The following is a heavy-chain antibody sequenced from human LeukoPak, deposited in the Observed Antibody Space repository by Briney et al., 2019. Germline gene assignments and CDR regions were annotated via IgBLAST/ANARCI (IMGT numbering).Heavy chain of an antibody. D-gene: IGHD1-26*01. CDR2: IYYTGST. V-gene: IGHV4-39*01. Sequence: KPSETLSLTCTVSGGSISSSSYYWGWIRQPPGKGLEWIGSIYYTGSTYYNPSLKSRVTVSVDTSKNQFSLNLRSVTAADTAVYYCARRFSGSPELDYWGQGTLVTVSS. CDR1: GGSISSSSYY. J-gene: IGHJ4*02. CDR3: ARRFSGSPELDY.